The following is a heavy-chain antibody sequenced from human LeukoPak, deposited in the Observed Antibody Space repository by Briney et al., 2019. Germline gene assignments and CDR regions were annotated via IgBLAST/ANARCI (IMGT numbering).Heavy chain of an antibody. CDR2: INQDGSAK. Sequence: GGSLRLSCAASGFTLSSHWMTWVRQAPGKGLEWLANINQDGSAKYYVDSVKGRFTISRDNAKNSMYLQMNRLRVEDTAVYYCARWEIRGTAHQLDYWGQGTLVTVSS. CDR3: ARWEIRGTAHQLDY. V-gene: IGHV3-7*01. J-gene: IGHJ4*02. D-gene: IGHD1-7*01. CDR1: GFTLSSHW.